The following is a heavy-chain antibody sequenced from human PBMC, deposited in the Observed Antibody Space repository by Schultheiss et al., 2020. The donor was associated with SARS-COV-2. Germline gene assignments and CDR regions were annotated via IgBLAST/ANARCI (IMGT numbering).Heavy chain of an antibody. CDR1: GGSFSGYY. V-gene: IGHV4-59*10. CDR3: ARKYYDFWSGDKLNWFDP. D-gene: IGHD3-3*01. J-gene: IGHJ5*02. CDR2: IYTSGST. Sequence: SQTLSLTCAVYGGSFSGYYWSWIRQPAGKGLEWIGRIYTSGSTNYNPSLESRVTMSVDTSKNQFSLKLSSVTAADTAVYYCARKYYDFWSGDKLNWFDPWGQGTLVTVSS.